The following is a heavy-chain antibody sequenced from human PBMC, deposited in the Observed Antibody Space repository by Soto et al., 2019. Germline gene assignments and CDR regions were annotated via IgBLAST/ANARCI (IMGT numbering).Heavy chain of an antibody. CDR3: AKDLWFGELLSSFDC. V-gene: IGHV3-23*01. CDR2: ISGGGSST. CDR1: GFTFSSYA. J-gene: IGHJ4*02. D-gene: IGHD3-10*01. Sequence: GGSLRLSCAASGFTFSSYAMSWVRQAPGKGLEWVSGISGGGSSTFYADSVKGRFTISRDNSKNTLYLQMNSLRAEDTAVYYCAKDLWFGELLSSFDCWGQGTLVTVSS.